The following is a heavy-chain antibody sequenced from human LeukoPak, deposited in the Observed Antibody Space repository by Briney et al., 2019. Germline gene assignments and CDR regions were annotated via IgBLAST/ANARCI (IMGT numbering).Heavy chain of an antibody. CDR3: ARANPIAVAGTDFDY. V-gene: IGHV1-8*01. CDR1: GYTFTSYD. D-gene: IGHD6-19*01. J-gene: IGHJ4*02. CDR2: MNPNSGNT. Sequence: ASVKVSCKASGYTFTSYDINWVRQAPGQGLEWMGWMNPNSGNTGYAQKFQGRVTMTRNTSISTAYMELSSLRSEDTAVYYCARANPIAVAGTDFDYWGQGTLVTVSS.